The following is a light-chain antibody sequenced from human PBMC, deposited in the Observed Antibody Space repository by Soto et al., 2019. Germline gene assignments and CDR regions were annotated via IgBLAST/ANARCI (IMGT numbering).Light chain of an antibody. CDR2: DTS. Sequence: QAVVTQEPSLTVSPGGTVTLTCGSSTGAVTSGHYPYWFQQKPGQSPRTLIYDTSNKHSWTPARFSGSLLGGKAALTLSGAQHEDEAEYYCLLSYSGASYVFGTGTKLTVL. CDR3: LLSYSGASYV. CDR1: TGAVTSGHY. V-gene: IGLV7-46*01. J-gene: IGLJ1*01.